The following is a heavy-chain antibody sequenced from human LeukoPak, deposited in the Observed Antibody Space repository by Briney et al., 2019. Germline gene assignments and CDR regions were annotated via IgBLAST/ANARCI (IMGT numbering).Heavy chain of an antibody. CDR3: ATLVSTRYYFDY. CDR1: GGSISSSSYY. V-gene: IGHV4-61*02. D-gene: IGHD5/OR15-5a*01. J-gene: IGHJ4*02. CDR2: ICTSGST. Sequence: PSETLSLTCTVSGGSISSSSYYWSWIRQPAWKGLEWIGRICTSGSTNYNPSLKSRVTMSVDTSKNQFSLKLSSVTAADTAVYFCATLVSTRYYFDYWGQGTLVTVSS.